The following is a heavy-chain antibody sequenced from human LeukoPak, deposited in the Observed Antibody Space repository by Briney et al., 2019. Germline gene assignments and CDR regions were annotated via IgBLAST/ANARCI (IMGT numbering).Heavy chain of an antibody. CDR3: ARVEVTMVRGVIRNYFDY. V-gene: IGHV1-69*13. J-gene: IGHJ4*02. Sequence: ASVKVSCKASGGTFSSYAISWVRQAPGQGLEWMGGIIPIFGTANYARKFQGRVTITADESTSTAYMELSSLRSEDTAVYYCARVEVTMVRGVIRNYFDYWGQGTLVTVSS. CDR1: GGTFSSYA. CDR2: IIPIFGTA. D-gene: IGHD3-10*01.